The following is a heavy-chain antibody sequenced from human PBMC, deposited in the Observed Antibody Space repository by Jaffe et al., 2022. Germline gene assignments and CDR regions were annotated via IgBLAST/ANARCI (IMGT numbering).Heavy chain of an antibody. Sequence: EVQLLESGGGLVQPGGSLRLSCAASGFTFSSYAMSWVRQAPGKGLEWVSAISGSGGSTYYADSVKGRFTISRDNSKNTLYLQMNSLRAEDTAVYYCAKVQSLVVVPAAKAYYFDYWGQGTLVTVSS. V-gene: IGHV3-23*01. D-gene: IGHD2-2*01. J-gene: IGHJ4*02. CDR2: ISGSGGST. CDR3: AKVQSLVVVPAAKAYYFDY. CDR1: GFTFSSYA.